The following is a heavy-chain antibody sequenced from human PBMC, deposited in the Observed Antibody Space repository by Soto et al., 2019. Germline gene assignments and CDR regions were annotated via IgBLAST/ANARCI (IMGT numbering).Heavy chain of an antibody. CDR2: ISAYSGDT. CDR1: GYTFTNFG. V-gene: IGHV1-18*01. D-gene: IGHD5-18*01. J-gene: IGHJ4*02. CDR3: ARGERYSSSSDLTY. Sequence: QVQLVQSGAEVKEPGASVKVSCKPSGYTFTNFGVNWVRQAPGQGLEWMGWISAYSGDTRYAQNFQGRVTMTTDTSTSTAYMELRSLTFDGTAVYYCARGERYSSSSDLTYWGQGTLVTVST.